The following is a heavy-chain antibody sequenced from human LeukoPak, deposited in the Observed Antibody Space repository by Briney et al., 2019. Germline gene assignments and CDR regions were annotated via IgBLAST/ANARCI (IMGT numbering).Heavy chain of an antibody. CDR3: AREAKGGEWEPLPRYFDL. Sequence: GGSLRLSCAASGFTFNNYGLSWVRQAPGKGLEWFSAISANGGSTYYADSVKGRFTISRDNSKNTLYLQMNSLRAEDTAVYYCAREAKGGEWEPLPRYFDLWGRGTLVTVSS. J-gene: IGHJ2*01. CDR2: ISANGGST. CDR1: GFTFNNYG. D-gene: IGHD1-26*01. V-gene: IGHV3-23*01.